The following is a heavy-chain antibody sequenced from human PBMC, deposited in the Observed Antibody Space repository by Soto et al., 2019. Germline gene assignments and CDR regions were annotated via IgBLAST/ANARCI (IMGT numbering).Heavy chain of an antibody. V-gene: IGHV3-30*18. Sequence: VGSLRLSCAASGFTFRVYGMHWVRHSPGKGLEWVADISYDGNKKYYTDSVKGRFTISRDNSKNTLYLQMNSLRTEDTALYYCAQEASGGSHFFDTWGEGTPVTVSS. CDR3: AQEASGGSHFFDT. CDR2: ISYDGNKK. J-gene: IGHJ4*02. CDR1: GFTFRVYG. D-gene: IGHD5-12*01.